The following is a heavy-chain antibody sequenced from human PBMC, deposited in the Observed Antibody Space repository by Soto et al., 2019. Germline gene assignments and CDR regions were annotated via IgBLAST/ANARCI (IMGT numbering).Heavy chain of an antibody. J-gene: IGHJ4*02. D-gene: IGHD2-21*02. V-gene: IGHV3-66*01. CDR2: IHSGGNT. CDR3: ARALVTTPPRTFDY. Sequence: GGSLRLSCAVSGLSVSSTFMNWVRQATGKGLEWVAVIHSGGNTFYGDSVKGRFTISRDNSKNMVYLQMTSLRGDDTAVYFCARALVTTPPRTFDYWGQGTLVTVSS. CDR1: GLSVSSTF.